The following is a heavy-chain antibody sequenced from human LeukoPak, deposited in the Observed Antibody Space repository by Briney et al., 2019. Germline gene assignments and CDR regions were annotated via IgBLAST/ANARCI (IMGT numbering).Heavy chain of an antibody. CDR1: GFTFSSYW. D-gene: IGHD3-16*01. J-gene: IGHJ4*02. CDR2: INQGGSEK. Sequence: TGGSLKLSCAASGFTFSSYWMTWVRQAPGKGLEWVANINQGGSEKYYVDSVKGRFTISRDNAKNSPYLQMNSLRAEDSAVYYCARDATRGGDFDYWGQGTLVTVSS. CDR3: ARDATRGGDFDY. V-gene: IGHV3-7*01.